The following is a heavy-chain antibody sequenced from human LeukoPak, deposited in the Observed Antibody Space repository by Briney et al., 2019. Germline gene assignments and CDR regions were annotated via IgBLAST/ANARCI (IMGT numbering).Heavy chain of an antibody. CDR1: GYTFIHYF. CDR2: INSNSGGT. V-gene: IGHV1-2*06. CDR3: ARDLSSTPNWELDY. J-gene: IGHJ4*02. Sequence: ASVKVSCKASGYTFIHYFIHWVRQAPGQGLEWMGRINSNSGGTEYAQRFQGRVTMTRDPSITTVYIELHSLPFDDAAVYYCARDLSSTPNWELDYWGQGALVTVSS. D-gene: IGHD1-26*01.